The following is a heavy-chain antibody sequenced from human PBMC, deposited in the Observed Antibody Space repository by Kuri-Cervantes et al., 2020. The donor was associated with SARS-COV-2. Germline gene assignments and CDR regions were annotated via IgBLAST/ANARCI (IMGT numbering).Heavy chain of an antibody. CDR3: ARDTRRRSGNLPFDY. V-gene: IGHV3-20*04. J-gene: IGHJ4*02. D-gene: IGHD3-3*01. CDR2: INWNGGST. CDR1: GFTFDDCG. Sequence: GESLKISCAASGFTFDDCGMSWVRQAPGKGLEWVSGINWNGGSTGCADSVKGRFTISRDNAKNSLHLQMNSLRAEDTALYYCARDTRRRSGNLPFDYWGQGTLVTVSS.